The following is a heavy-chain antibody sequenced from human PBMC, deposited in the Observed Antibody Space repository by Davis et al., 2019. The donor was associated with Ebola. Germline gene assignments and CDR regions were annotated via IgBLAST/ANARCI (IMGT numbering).Heavy chain of an antibody. CDR1: GGSISSGGYS. CDR3: ARDSIVLVVYASNGMDV. CDR2: IYHSGST. V-gene: IGHV4-30-2*01. D-gene: IGHD2-8*02. J-gene: IGHJ6*02. Sequence: PSETLSLTCAVSGGSISSGGYSWSWIRQPPGKGLEWIGYIYHSGSTYYNPSLKSRVTISVDRSKNQFSLKLSSVTAADTAVYYCARDSIVLVVYASNGMDVWGQGTTVTVSS.